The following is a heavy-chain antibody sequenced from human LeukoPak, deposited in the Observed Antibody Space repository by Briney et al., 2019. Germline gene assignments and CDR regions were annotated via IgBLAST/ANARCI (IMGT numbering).Heavy chain of an antibody. Sequence: GASVKVSCKASGYTFTGYYMHWVRQAPGQGLESMGWINPNSGGTNYAQKFQGRVTMTRDTSISTAYMELSRLRSDDTAVYYCARDRAYDSSGYYRDYWGQGTLVTVSS. CDR1: GYTFTGYY. D-gene: IGHD3-22*01. CDR2: INPNSGGT. J-gene: IGHJ4*02. CDR3: ARDRAYDSSGYYRDY. V-gene: IGHV1-2*02.